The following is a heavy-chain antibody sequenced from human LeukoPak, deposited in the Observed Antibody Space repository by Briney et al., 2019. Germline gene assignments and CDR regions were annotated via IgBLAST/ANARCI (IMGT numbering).Heavy chain of an antibody. Sequence: GGSLRLSCAASGFTVSSNYMSWVRQAPGKGLEWVSVIYSGGSTYYADSVKGRFTISRDNSKNTLYLQMNSLRAEDTAVYYCAKDLTTVTTYYFDYWGQGTLVTVSS. CDR1: GFTVSSNY. CDR2: IYSGGST. CDR3: AKDLTTVTTYYFDY. D-gene: IGHD4-17*01. V-gene: IGHV3-66*01. J-gene: IGHJ4*02.